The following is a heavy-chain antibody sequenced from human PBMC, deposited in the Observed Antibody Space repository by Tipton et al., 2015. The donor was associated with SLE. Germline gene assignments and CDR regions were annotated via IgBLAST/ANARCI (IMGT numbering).Heavy chain of an antibody. CDR1: GGSIGSYY. J-gene: IGHJ6*03. CDR2: IYYSGST. Sequence: TLSLTCTVSGGSIGSYYWSWIRQPPGKGLEWIGYIYYSGSTNYNPSLKSRVTISVDTSKNQFSLKLSSVAAADTAVYYCARVADYYGSGHYYYYMDAWGKGTTVTVSS. D-gene: IGHD3-10*01. V-gene: IGHV4-59*01. CDR3: ARVADYYGSGHYYYYMDA.